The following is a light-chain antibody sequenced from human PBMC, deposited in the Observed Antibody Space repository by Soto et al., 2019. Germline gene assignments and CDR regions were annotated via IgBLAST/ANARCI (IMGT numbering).Light chain of an antibody. V-gene: IGKV3-20*01. Sequence: SVLTQSPGTLSLSPGERATLSCRASQNVRYNNVAWYQHKPGRGPRLLIYGASNRPGGIPDKFSGSGSGTDFTLTISSLEPEDFAVYYCQQYGSSPYTFGQGTKVEIK. CDR3: QQYGSSPYT. J-gene: IGKJ2*01. CDR1: QNVRYNN. CDR2: GAS.